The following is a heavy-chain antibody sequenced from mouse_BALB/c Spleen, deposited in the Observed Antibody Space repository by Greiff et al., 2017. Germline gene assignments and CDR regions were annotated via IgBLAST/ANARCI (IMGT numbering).Heavy chain of an antibody. CDR3: ARGYVGAMDY. Sequence: EVQLQQSGAELVRPGALVKLSCKASGFNIKDYYMHWVKQRPEQGLEWIGWIDPENGTTIYEPKFQGKASITADTSSNTAYLQLSSLTSEDTAVYDCARGYVGAMDYWGQGTSVTVSS. V-gene: IGHV14-1*02. CDR1: GFNIKDYY. J-gene: IGHJ4*01. D-gene: IGHD2-14*01. CDR2: IDPENGTT.